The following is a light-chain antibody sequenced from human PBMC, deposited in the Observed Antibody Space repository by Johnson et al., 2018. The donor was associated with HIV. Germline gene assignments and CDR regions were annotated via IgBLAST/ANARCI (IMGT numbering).Light chain of an antibody. J-gene: IGLJ1*01. CDR3: GVWDNSLSASYV. V-gene: IGLV1-51*01. Sequence: QSVLTQPPSVSAAPGQRVTISCFGSSSNIGNNFVSWYQQFPGTAPKLLIYDNNKRPSGIADRFSGCKSGTSAILDITGLQTGDEADYYCGVWDNSLSASYVFGTGTKVSVL. CDR2: DNN. CDR1: SSNIGNNF.